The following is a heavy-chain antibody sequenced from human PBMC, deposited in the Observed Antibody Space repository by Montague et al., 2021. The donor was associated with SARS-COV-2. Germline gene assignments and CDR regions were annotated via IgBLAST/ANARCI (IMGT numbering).Heavy chain of an antibody. CDR1: GFTFSSYE. J-gene: IGHJ4*02. V-gene: IGHV3-48*03. Sequence: SLRLSCAASGFTFSSYEMNWVRLAPGKGLEWVSYISSSGSNIHYADSVKGRFSIYRDNAKNSLYLQMNSLRAEDTAVYYCARRTYYDGYWGQGTLVTVSS. CDR3: ARRTYYDGY. CDR2: ISSSGSNI. D-gene: IGHD3-22*01.